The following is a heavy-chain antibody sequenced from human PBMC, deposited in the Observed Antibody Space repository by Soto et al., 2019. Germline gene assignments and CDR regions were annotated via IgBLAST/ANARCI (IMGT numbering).Heavy chain of an antibody. D-gene: IGHD2-2*01. CDR1: GGTFSSYT. V-gene: IGHV1-69*02. Sequence: ASVKVSCKASGGTFSSYTISWVRQAPGQGLEWMGRIIPILGIANYAQKFQGRVTITADKSTSTAYMELSSLRSEETAVYYCARGRALYCSSTSCFSTLSMDVWGKGTTVTVSS. CDR2: IIPILGIA. J-gene: IGHJ6*03. CDR3: ARGRALYCSSTSCFSTLSMDV.